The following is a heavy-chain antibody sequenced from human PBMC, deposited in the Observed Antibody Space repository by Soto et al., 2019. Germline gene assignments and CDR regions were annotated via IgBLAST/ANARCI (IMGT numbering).Heavy chain of an antibody. CDR1: GGSISSYY. CDR2: IYYSGST. V-gene: IGHV4-59*01. J-gene: IGHJ6*02. Sequence: PSETLSLTCTVSGGSISSYYWSWIGQPPGKGLEWIGYIYYSGSTNYNPSLKSRVTISVDTSKNQFSLKLSSVTAADTAVYYCARVQRTAGYYYYYGMDVWGQGTTVTVSS. D-gene: IGHD5-18*01. CDR3: ARVQRTAGYYYYYGMDV.